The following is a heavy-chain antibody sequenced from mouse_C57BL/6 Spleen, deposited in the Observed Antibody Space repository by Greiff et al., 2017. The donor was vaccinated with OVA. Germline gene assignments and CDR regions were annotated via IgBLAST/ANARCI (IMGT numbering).Heavy chain of an antibody. V-gene: IGHV5-16*01. CDR2: INYDGSST. CDR1: GFTFSDYY. D-gene: IGHD1-1*01. Sequence: EVQLVESEGGLVQPGSSMKLSCTASGFTFSDYYMAWVRQVPGKGLEWVANINYDGSSTYYLDSLKSRFIISRDNAKNILYLQMSSLKSEDTATYYCARGSSYSYYYAMDYWGQGTSVTVSS. J-gene: IGHJ4*01. CDR3: ARGSSYSYYYAMDY.